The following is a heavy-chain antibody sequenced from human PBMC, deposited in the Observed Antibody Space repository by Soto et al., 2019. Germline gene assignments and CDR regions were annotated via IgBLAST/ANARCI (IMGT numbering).Heavy chain of an antibody. J-gene: IGHJ6*02. D-gene: IGHD6-19*01. CDR1: GDSVSSNSAA. CDR2: TYYRSKWYN. V-gene: IGHV6-1*01. Sequence: PSQTLSLTCAISGDSVSSNSAAWNWIRQSPSRGLEWLGRTYYRSKWYNDYAVSVKSRITINPDTSKNQFSLQLNSVTPEDTAVYYCARGAVDQPYYYYGMDVWGQGTTVTVSS. CDR3: ARGAVDQPYYYYGMDV.